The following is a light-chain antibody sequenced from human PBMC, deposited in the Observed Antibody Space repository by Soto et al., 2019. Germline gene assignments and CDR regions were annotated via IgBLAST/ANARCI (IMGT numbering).Light chain of an antibody. V-gene: IGKV3D-20*02. CDR1: QTVRNNY. CDR3: QHRMNWPLT. J-gene: IGKJ5*01. Sequence: EFVLTQSPGTLSLSPGERATLSCRASQTVRNNYLAWYQQKPGQAPRLLIYDASSRATGIPDRFSGGGSGTDFTLTISSLEPEDFAVYYCQHRMNWPLTFGQGTRLEIK. CDR2: DAS.